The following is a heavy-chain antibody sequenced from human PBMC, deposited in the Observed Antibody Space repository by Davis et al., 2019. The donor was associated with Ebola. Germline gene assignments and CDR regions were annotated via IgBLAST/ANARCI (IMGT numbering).Heavy chain of an antibody. J-gene: IGHJ5*02. V-gene: IGHV4-39*01. D-gene: IGHD4-17*01. CDR1: GGSISSSSYY. Sequence: GSLRLSCTVSGGSISSSSYYWGWIRQPPGKGLEWIGSIYYSGSTYYNPSLKSRVTISVDTSKNQFSLKLSSVTAADTAVYYCARHWTTVTTWDWFDPWGQGTLVTVSS. CDR3: ARHWTTVTTWDWFDP. CDR2: IYYSGST.